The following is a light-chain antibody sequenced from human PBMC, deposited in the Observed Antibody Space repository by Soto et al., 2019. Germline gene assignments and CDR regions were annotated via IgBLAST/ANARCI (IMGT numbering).Light chain of an antibody. J-gene: IGKJ2*01. Sequence: ERVMTQSPATLSVSPGERATLSCRASQCVSSHLAWYHQKPGQAPRLLIYYASPRATGIPARFSGSGSETEFTLTISRLQSEDFAIYYCQQYNNWPLAFGQGTKVEIK. CDR1: QCVSSH. CDR2: YAS. V-gene: IGKV3-15*01. CDR3: QQYNNWPLA.